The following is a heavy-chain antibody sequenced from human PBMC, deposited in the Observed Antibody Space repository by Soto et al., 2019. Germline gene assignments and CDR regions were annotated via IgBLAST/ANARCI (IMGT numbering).Heavy chain of an antibody. J-gene: IGHJ4*02. CDR1: GYTFSGFY. Sequence: ASVKVSCKASGYTFSGFYMHWVRQAPGQGLEWMGWINPNSGGTKSAEKFQGRVTMIRDTSISTAYMELSRLTSDDTAVYYCASAAVTGTAGPDFWGQGTQVTVSS. V-gene: IGHV1-2*02. D-gene: IGHD6-19*01. CDR2: INPNSGGT. CDR3: ASAAVTGTAGPDF.